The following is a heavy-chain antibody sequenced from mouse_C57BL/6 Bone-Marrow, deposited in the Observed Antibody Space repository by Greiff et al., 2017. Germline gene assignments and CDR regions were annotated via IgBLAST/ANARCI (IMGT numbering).Heavy chain of an antibody. V-gene: IGHV1-64*01. D-gene: IGHD2-3*01. CDR1: GYTFTSYW. J-gene: IGHJ2*01. CDR2: IHPNSGST. Sequence: QVQLQQSGAELVKPGASVKLSCKASGYTFTSYWMHWVKQRPGQGLEWIGMIHPNSGSTNYNEKFKSKATVTVDNSSSTAYMQLSSLTSEDSAVYYCARRWFYFDYWGQGTTLTVSS. CDR3: ARRWFYFDY.